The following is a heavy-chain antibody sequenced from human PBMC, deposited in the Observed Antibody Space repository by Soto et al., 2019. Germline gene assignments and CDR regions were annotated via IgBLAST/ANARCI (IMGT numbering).Heavy chain of an antibody. J-gene: IGHJ6*02. Sequence: QVQVVESGGGVVQPGRSLRLSCAASGFTFSSFGMHWVRQAPGTGLEWVSLIWYDGSKKSYGDSVKGRFTISRDNSRNTVYLQMNSLRADDTAVYYCARAASYYSLWSGYYPSRNGMDVWGQGTTVTVSS. CDR2: IWYDGSKK. V-gene: IGHV3-33*01. CDR1: GFTFSSFG. D-gene: IGHD3-3*01. CDR3: ARAASYYSLWSGYYPSRNGMDV.